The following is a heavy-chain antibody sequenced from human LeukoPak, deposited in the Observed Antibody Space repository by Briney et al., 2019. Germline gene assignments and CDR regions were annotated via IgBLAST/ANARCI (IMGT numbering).Heavy chain of an antibody. J-gene: IGHJ4*02. CDR3: ASSIAVAGTGFDY. CDR2: MNPNSGNT. D-gene: IGHD6-19*01. Sequence: ASVKVSCKASGYTFTSYDINWVRQATGQGLEWMGWMNPNSGNTGYAQKFQGRVTITRNTSISTAYMELSSLRSDDTAVYYCASSIAVAGTGFDYWGQGTLVTVSS. CDR1: GYTFTSYD. V-gene: IGHV1-8*03.